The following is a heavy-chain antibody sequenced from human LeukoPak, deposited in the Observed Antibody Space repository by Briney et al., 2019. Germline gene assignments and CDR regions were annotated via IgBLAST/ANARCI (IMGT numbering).Heavy chain of an antibody. D-gene: IGHD6-19*01. J-gene: IGHJ4*02. CDR3: ARGLIAVAGIGVGGRGY. CDR1: GGSISSYY. CDR2: INHSGST. V-gene: IGHV4-34*01. Sequence: SETLSLTCTVSGGSISSYYWSWIRQPPGKGLEWIGEINHSGSTNYNPSLKSRVTISVDTSKNQFSLKLSSVTAADTAVYYCARGLIAVAGIGVGGRGYWGQGTLVTVSS.